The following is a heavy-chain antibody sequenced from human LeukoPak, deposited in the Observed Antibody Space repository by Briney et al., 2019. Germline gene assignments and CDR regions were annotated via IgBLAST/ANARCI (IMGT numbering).Heavy chain of an antibody. CDR3: ARGYGLDAFDI. CDR2: INPNSGGT. V-gene: IGHV1-2*02. D-gene: IGHD3-16*01. Sequence: ASVKVSCKASGYTLIGYYMHWVRQAPGQGLEWMGWINPNSGGTNYAQKFQGRVTMTRDTSTSTAYMELSRLRSDDTAAYYCARGYGLDAFDIWGQGTMVTVSS. CDR1: GYTLIGYY. J-gene: IGHJ3*02.